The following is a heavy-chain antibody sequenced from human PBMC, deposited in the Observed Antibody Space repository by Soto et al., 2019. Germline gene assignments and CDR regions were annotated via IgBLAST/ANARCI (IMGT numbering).Heavy chain of an antibody. V-gene: IGHV4-34*01. D-gene: IGHD1-1*01. Sequence: SETLSLICGVYNGSLHGLIWSWIRQPPGKGLEWIGEINHYGTINYNPSLRSRLTISVDRSRNQISLNLRSVTAADTAVYYCATGGGLLASRMVHFDPWGPGTLVTVSS. CDR1: NGSLHGLI. J-gene: IGHJ5*02. CDR2: INHYGTI. CDR3: ATGGGLLASRMVHFDP.